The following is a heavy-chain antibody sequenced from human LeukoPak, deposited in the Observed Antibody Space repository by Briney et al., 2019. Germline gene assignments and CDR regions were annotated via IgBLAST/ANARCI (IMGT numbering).Heavy chain of an antibody. CDR3: ASSPHNMVRDLQFYYYGMDV. CDR1: GFTFSSYW. Sequence: PGGSLRLSCAASGFTFSSYWMSWVRQAPGKGLEWVANIKKDGSEEYYVDSVKGRFTISRDNAKHSLYLQMNSLRVEDTAVYYCASSPHNMVRDLQFYYYGMDVWGQGTTVTVSS. J-gene: IGHJ6*02. V-gene: IGHV3-7*01. CDR2: IKKDGSEE. D-gene: IGHD3-10*01.